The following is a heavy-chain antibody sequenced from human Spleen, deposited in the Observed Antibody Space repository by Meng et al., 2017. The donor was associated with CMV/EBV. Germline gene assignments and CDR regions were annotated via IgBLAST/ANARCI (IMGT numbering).Heavy chain of an antibody. J-gene: IGHJ4*02. V-gene: IGHV1-18*04. Sequence: ASVKVSCKGSGYSFTSYWIGWVRQAPGQGLEWMGWISAYNGNTNYAQKLQGRVTMTTDTSTSTAYMELRSLRSDDTAVYYCARETAVSWDYWGQGTLVTVSS. CDR3: ARETAVSWDY. CDR2: ISAYNGNT. CDR1: GYSFTSYW. D-gene: IGHD6-13*01.